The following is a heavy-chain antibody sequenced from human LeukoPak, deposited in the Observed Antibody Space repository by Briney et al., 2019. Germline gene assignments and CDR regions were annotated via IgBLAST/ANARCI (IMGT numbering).Heavy chain of an antibody. J-gene: IGHJ4*02. CDR3: AKPAISSRGWYYDY. CDR2: ISGTGNRT. CDR1: GFTFSSYA. V-gene: IGHV3-23*01. D-gene: IGHD6-19*01. Sequence: PGGSLRLSCAASGFTFSSYAMGWVRQAPGKGLEWVSAISGTGNRTYYADSAKGRFTISRDNSKNTLYLQMNSLRAEDTAVYYCAKPAISSRGWYYDYWGQGTLVTVSS.